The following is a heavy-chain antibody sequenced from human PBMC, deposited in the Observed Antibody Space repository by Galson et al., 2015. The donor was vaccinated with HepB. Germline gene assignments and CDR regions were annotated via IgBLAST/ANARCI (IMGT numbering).Heavy chain of an antibody. Sequence: SLRLSCAASGFTFSNYWMHWVRQAPGKGLVWVSYINFDGTSTRYADSVKGRFTISRDNADNTLYLQMNSLRAEDTAVYYCTRECAFGWGASSHWGQGTLVTVSS. J-gene: IGHJ4*02. CDR2: INFDGTST. D-gene: IGHD3-16*01. CDR1: GFTFSNYW. V-gene: IGHV3-74*01. CDR3: TRECAFGWGASSH.